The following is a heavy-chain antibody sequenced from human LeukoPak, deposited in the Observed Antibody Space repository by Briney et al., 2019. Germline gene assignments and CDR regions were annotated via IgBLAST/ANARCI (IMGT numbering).Heavy chain of an antibody. J-gene: IGHJ4*02. Sequence: SETLSLTCTVSGGSISSSSYYWGWIRQPPGKGLEWIGSIYYSGSTYYNPSLKSRVTISVDTSKNQFSLKLSSVTAADTAVYYCARDPSDILTGYDTEVDYWGQGTLVTVSS. D-gene: IGHD3-9*01. CDR1: GGSISSSSYY. CDR2: IYYSGST. V-gene: IGHV4-39*07. CDR3: ARDPSDILTGYDTEVDY.